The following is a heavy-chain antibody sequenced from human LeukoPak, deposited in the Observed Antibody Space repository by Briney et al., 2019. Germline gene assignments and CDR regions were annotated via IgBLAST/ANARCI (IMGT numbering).Heavy chain of an antibody. CDR2: IYYSGST. V-gene: IGHV4-59*01. Sequence: PSETLSLTCIVSGFTISGYYWSWIRQAPGKGLEWVGDIYYSGSTYYNASLKSRFTISGDTSKNQLSLEVTSLTAADTAVYYCARDRGSGAAKSYGMDVGGEGTTVTVSS. D-gene: IGHD3-10*01. J-gene: IGHJ6*04. CDR1: GFTISGYY. CDR3: ARDRGSGAAKSYGMDV.